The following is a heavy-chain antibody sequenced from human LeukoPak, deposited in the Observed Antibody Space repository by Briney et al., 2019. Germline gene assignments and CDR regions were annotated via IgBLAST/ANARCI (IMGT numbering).Heavy chain of an antibody. CDR2: INPSGGST. V-gene: IGHV1-46*03. Sequence: ASVKVSCKASGYTFTSYYMHWVRQAPGQVLEWMGIINPSGGSTSYAQKFQGRVTMTRDTSTSTVYMELSSLRSEDTAVYYCARHLLIAAAGTLSWFDPWGQGTLVTVSS. CDR3: ARHLLIAAAGTLSWFDP. J-gene: IGHJ5*02. CDR1: GYTFTSYY. D-gene: IGHD6-13*01.